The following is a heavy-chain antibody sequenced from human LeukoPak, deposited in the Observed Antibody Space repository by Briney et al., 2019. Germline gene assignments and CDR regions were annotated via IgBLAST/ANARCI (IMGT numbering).Heavy chain of an antibody. CDR2: MYNSGST. CDR3: ARDLVAMNWFDP. V-gene: IGHV4-4*08. Sequence: SETLSLTCTVSGGSISGSYWSWIRQPPGKGLEWIAYMYNSGSTNYNPSLKSRVTISIDTSKNQFSLKLSSVTAADTAVYYCARDLVAMNWFDPWGQGTLVTVSS. D-gene: IGHD2-15*01. J-gene: IGHJ5*02. CDR1: GGSISGSY.